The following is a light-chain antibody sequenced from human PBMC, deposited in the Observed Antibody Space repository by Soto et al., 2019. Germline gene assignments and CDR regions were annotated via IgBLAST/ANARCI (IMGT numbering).Light chain of an antibody. CDR1: SSDVGGYNY. Sequence: HSALTQPASVSGSPGQSIAISCTGTSSDVGGYNYVSWYQQHPGKAPKLMIHDVSNRPSGVSNRFSGSKSGNTASLTISGLQTDDEADYYCSSYTSNDTYVFGTGTKVTVL. CDR3: SSYTSNDTYV. J-gene: IGLJ1*01. CDR2: DVS. V-gene: IGLV2-14*01.